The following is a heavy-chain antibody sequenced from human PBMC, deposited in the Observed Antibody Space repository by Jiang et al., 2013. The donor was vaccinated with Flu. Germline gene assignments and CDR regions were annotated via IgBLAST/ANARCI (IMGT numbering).Heavy chain of an antibody. Sequence: VYGGSFSGYYWSWIRQPPGKGLEWIGEINHSGSTNYNPSLKSRVTISVDTSKNQFSLKLSSVTAADTAVYYCARGHSVAAPGYWGQGTLVTVSS. D-gene: IGHD6-19*01. CDR1: GGSFSGYY. J-gene: IGHJ4*02. CDR3: ARGHSVAAPGY. V-gene: IGHV4-34*01. CDR2: INHSGST.